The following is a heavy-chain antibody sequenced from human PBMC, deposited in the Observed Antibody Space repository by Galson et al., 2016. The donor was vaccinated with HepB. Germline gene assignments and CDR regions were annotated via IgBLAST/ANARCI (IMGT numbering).Heavy chain of an antibody. V-gene: IGHV4-34*01. CDR1: GGSFSGYY. CDR3: ARGPYDLLTGYYDHYFDS. J-gene: IGHJ4*02. Sequence: SETLSLTCAVDGGSFSGYYWAWIRQPPGKGLEWIAEINHSGSTNYNPSLKSRLTMSVDTSKNQFSLLLSSVTAADTAVYFCARGPYDLLTGYYDHYFDSWGQGTLVTVSS. CDR2: INHSGST. D-gene: IGHD3-9*01.